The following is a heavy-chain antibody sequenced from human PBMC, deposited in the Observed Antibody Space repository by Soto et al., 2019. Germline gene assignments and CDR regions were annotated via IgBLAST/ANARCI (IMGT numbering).Heavy chain of an antibody. Sequence: SETLSLTCTVSGGSISSSSYYWGWIRQPPGKGLEWIGSIYYSGSTYYNPSLKSRVTISVDTSKNQFSLKLSSVTAADTAVYYCARGGPESGYYTRTYNNWFDPWGQGTLVTVSS. J-gene: IGHJ5*02. CDR1: GGSISSSSYY. V-gene: IGHV4-39*01. D-gene: IGHD3-3*01. CDR3: ARGGPESGYYTRTYNNWFDP. CDR2: IYYSGST.